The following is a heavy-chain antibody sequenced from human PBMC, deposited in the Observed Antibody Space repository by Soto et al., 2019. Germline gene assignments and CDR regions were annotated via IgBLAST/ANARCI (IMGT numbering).Heavy chain of an antibody. Sequence: PSETLSLTCAVYGGSFSGYYWSWIRQPPGKGLEWIGEINHSGSTNYNPSLKSRVTISVDTSKNQFSLKLSSVTAADTAVYYCARVTMVRGVIISYYYYGMDVWGQGTTVTVSS. CDR1: GGSFSGYY. D-gene: IGHD3-10*01. V-gene: IGHV4-34*01. CDR3: ARVTMVRGVIISYYYYGMDV. CDR2: INHSGST. J-gene: IGHJ6*02.